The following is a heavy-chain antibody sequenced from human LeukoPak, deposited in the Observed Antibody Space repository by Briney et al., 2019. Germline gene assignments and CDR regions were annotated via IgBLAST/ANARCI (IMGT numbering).Heavy chain of an antibody. CDR2: ISGSGGST. CDR3: AKVGITYYYDSSGYYWDY. CDR1: GFTFSSYA. D-gene: IGHD3-22*01. Sequence: SRGSLRLSCAASGFTFSSYAMSWVRQAPGKGLEWVSAISGSGGSTYYADSVKGRFTISRDNSKNTLYLQMNSLRAEDTAVYYCAKVGITYYYDSSGYYWDYWGQGTLVTVSS. V-gene: IGHV3-23*01. J-gene: IGHJ4*02.